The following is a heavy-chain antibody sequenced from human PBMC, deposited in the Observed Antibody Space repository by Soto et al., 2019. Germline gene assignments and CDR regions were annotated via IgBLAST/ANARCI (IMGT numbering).Heavy chain of an antibody. Sequence: GGSLRLSCAASGFTFSSYGMHWVRQAPGKGLEWVAVISYDGSNKYYADSVKGRFTISRDNSKNTLYLQMNSLRAEDTAVYYCAKDWSSIAAAGRGYYYGIDVWGQGTTVTVSS. CDR3: AKDWSSIAAAGRGYYYGIDV. D-gene: IGHD6-13*01. CDR2: ISYDGSNK. CDR1: GFTFSSYG. V-gene: IGHV3-30*18. J-gene: IGHJ6*02.